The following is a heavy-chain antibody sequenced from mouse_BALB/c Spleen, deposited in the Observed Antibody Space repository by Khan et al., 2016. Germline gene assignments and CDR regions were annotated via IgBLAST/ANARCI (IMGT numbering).Heavy chain of an antibody. CDR3: AREGLLWSSYYFDY. Sequence: VRLQQSGAELVKPGASVKLSCTASGFNIKDTYMHWVKQRPEQGLEWIGRIDPANGNTKYDPKFQGKATITADTSSNTAYLQLSSLTSEDTAVXYWAREGLLWSSYYFDYWGQGTTLTVSS. CDR2: IDPANGNT. CDR1: GFNIKDTY. J-gene: IGHJ2*01. D-gene: IGHD2-10*01. V-gene: IGHV14-3*02.